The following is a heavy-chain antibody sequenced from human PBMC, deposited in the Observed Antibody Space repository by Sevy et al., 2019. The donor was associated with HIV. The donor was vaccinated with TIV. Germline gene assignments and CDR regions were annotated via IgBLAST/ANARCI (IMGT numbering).Heavy chain of an antibody. CDR3: ARGGGEDFWSGPFIDY. CDR2: IYYSGST. Sequence: SETLSLTCTVSGGSISSGGYYWSWIRQHPGKGLEWIGYIYYSGSTYYNPSLKSRVTISVDTSKNQFSLKLSSVTAADTAVYYGARGGGEDFWSGPFIDYWGQGTLVTVSS. D-gene: IGHD3-3*01. J-gene: IGHJ4*02. CDR1: GGSISSGGYY. V-gene: IGHV4-31*03.